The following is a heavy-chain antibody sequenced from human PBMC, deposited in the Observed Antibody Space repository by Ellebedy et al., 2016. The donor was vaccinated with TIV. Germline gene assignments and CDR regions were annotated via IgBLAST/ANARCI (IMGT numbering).Heavy chain of an antibody. D-gene: IGHD6-13*01. CDR2: IIPIFGTA. Sequence: SVKVSXXASGGTFSSYAISWVRQAPGQGLEWMGGIIPIFGTANYAQKFQGRVTITADESTSTAYMELSSLRSEDTAVYYCARDIRLSSSWYDAFDIWGQGTMVTVSS. CDR1: GGTFSSYA. CDR3: ARDIRLSSSWYDAFDI. V-gene: IGHV1-69*13. J-gene: IGHJ3*02.